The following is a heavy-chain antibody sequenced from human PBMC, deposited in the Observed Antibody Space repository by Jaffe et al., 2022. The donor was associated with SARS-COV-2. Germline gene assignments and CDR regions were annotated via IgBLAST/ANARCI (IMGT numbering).Heavy chain of an antibody. V-gene: IGHV1-8*01. CDR1: GYTFTSYD. J-gene: IGHJ5*02. Sequence: QVQLVQSGAEVKKPGASVKVSCKASGYTFTSYDINWVRQATGQGLEWMGWMNPNSGNTGYAQKFQGRVTMTRNTSISTAYMELSSLRSEDTAVYYCARRVYDFWSGYDPANWFDPWGQGTLVTVSS. D-gene: IGHD3-3*01. CDR2: MNPNSGNT. CDR3: ARRVYDFWSGYDPANWFDP.